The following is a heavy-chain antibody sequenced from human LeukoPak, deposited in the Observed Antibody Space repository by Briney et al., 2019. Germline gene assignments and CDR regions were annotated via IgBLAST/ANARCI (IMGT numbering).Heavy chain of an antibody. J-gene: IGHJ4*02. V-gene: IGHV4-39*01. Sequence: SETLSLTCTVSAGSISSSSYYWGWIRQAPGKGLEWIGYIYYTGYSYYNPSLKSRVTISVDTSKNQFSLKLSSVTAADTAVYYCARRRETGNPYFDYWGQGTLVTVSS. D-gene: IGHD4-23*01. CDR3: ARRRETGNPYFDY. CDR2: IYYTGYS. CDR1: AGSISSSSYY.